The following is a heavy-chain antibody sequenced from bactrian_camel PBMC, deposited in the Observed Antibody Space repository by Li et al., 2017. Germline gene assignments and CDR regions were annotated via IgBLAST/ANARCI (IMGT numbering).Heavy chain of an antibody. J-gene: IGHJ4*01. CDR1: RAYDGYS. D-gene: IGHD1*01. Sequence: QLVESGGGSVQAGGSLRLSCARAYDGYSMAWFRQAPQKEREGVAHTDQNGNTTYIDSVQGRFTISRDNAKRSLYLQMNGLKPEDTGMYYCAGDWGVSRNSKLCYDGRWSFAPRAMGQGTQVTVS. V-gene: IGHV3S55*01. CDR2: TDQNGNT.